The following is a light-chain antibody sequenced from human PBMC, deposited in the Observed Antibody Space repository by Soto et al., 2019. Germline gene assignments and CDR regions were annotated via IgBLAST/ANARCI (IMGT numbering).Light chain of an antibody. CDR1: NSDVGGYNY. Sequence: QSVLTQPASVSGSPGQSITIPCTGSNSDVGGYNYVSWYQHHPGKAPKLMIYEVFNRPSGVSSRFSGSKSGSTASLTISGLQAEGEADYYCSSYTTTNTLYVFGTGTKVTVL. CDR2: EVF. V-gene: IGLV2-14*01. CDR3: SSYTTTNTLYV. J-gene: IGLJ1*01.